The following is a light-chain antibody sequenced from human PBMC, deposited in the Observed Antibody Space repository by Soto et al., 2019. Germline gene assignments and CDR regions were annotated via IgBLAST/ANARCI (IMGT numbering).Light chain of an antibody. V-gene: IGKV3-20*01. Sequence: EIVLTQSPGTLSLSPGERATLSCRASQSVSSSYLAWYQRRPGQAPRLLIYGASSRATGIPHRFSGSGSGTDFTLTISRLEPEDFAVYYCQQYGSSPQWTFGQGTKVEIK. CDR1: QSVSSSY. CDR2: GAS. J-gene: IGKJ1*01. CDR3: QQYGSSPQWT.